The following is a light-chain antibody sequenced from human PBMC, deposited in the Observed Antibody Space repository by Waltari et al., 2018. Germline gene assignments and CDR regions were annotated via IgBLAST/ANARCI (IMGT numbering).Light chain of an antibody. CDR2: AAS. Sequence: TQLTQSPSSLAASVGDRVTISCRTSQVILGYLAWFQQKPGKAPKLLIYAASTLQSGVPSRVSGSGSGMDFNITISNLQPEDFATYYCQQLKSYPITFGGGTKVEIK. V-gene: IGKV1-9*01. CDR3: QQLKSYPIT. J-gene: IGKJ4*01. CDR1: QVILGY.